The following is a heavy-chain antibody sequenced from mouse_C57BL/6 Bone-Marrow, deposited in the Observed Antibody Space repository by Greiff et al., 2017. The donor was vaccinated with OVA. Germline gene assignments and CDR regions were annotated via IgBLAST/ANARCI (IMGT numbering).Heavy chain of an antibody. V-gene: IGHV1-62-2*01. CDR1: GYTFTEYT. CDR2: FYPGSGSI. D-gene: IGHD2-13*01. Sequence: QVQLQQSGAELVKPGASVKLSCKASGYTFTEYTIHWVKQRSGQGLEWIGWFYPGSGSIKYNEKFKDKATLTADKSSSTVYMELRRLTSEDSAVYFCARHEDGDYSSLGYFDYWGQGTTLTVSS. CDR3: ARHEDGDYSSLGYFDY. J-gene: IGHJ2*01.